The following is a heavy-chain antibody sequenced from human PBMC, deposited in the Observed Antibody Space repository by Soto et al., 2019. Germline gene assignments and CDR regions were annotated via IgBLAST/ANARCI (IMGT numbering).Heavy chain of an antibody. CDR1: GFTFSDYA. J-gene: IGHJ4*02. V-gene: IGHV3-33*01. CDR2: IWYDGSNK. Sequence: QVQLVESGGGEVQPGRSLRLSCAASGFTFSDYAMHWVRQAPGKGLEWVAIIWYDGSNKLYADSVKGRFTISRDNSKNTLFLQMNGLRAEATAVYYWARDRADYWGQGTLVTVSS. CDR3: ARDRADY.